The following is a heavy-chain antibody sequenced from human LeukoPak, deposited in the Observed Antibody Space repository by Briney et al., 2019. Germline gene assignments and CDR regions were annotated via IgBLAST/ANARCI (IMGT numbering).Heavy chain of an antibody. J-gene: IGHJ6*03. CDR3: ARVRWLNAYYHYYYMDD. CDR1: GGSIKSYY. CDR2: IYDSGST. D-gene: IGHD3-22*01. V-gene: IGHV4-59*01. Sequence: SETLSLTCTVSGGSIKSYYWSWIRQPPGKGLEWIGYIYDSGSTNYNPSLKSRVTISLDAAKDQFSLRLSSVTAADTALYYCARVRWLNAYYHYYYMDDWAKGTTVTVSS.